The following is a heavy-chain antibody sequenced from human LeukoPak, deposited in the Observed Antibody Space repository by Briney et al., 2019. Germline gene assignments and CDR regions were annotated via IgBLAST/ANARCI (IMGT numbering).Heavy chain of an antibody. D-gene: IGHD6-19*01. V-gene: IGHV3-23*01. CDR3: AKHSDRSGWYNDF. Sequence: PGGSLRLSCAASGFTISNYPMTWVRQAPGKGLEWVSAIGGGDGGTYYADSVKGRFTISRDNSKNTLYLQMNSLRAEDTAVYHCAKHSDRSGWYNDFWGQGTLVAVSP. CDR2: IGGGDGGT. J-gene: IGHJ4*02. CDR1: GFTISNYP.